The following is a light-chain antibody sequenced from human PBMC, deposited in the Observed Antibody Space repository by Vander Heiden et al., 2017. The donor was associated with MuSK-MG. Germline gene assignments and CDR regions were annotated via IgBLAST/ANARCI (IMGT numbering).Light chain of an antibody. Sequence: DIHMTQSPYSLSASVGDRFTITCRASPFISSYLNWYHQKPAKAPKLLLYAASSLQSGVPSRFSGSGSGTDFSLTISSLQPADFATYYCQQSHSTPRTFGQGTKVEIK. CDR2: AAS. CDR1: PFISSY. V-gene: IGKV1-39*01. J-gene: IGKJ1*01. CDR3: QQSHSTPRT.